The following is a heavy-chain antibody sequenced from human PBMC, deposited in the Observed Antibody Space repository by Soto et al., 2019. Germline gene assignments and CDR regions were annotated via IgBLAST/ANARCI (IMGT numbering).Heavy chain of an antibody. V-gene: IGHV2-5*02. Sequence: QITLKESGPTLVKHTQTLTLTCTFSGFSLSTSGVGVGWIRQPPGKALEWLALIYWDDDKRYSPSLKSRLTITQDTSKNQVVITMTNMDPVDTATYSCAHNPPTVTMNDAFDIWGQGTMVTVSS. D-gene: IGHD4-17*01. CDR1: GFSLSTSGVG. J-gene: IGHJ3*02. CDR3: AHNPPTVTMNDAFDI. CDR2: IYWDDDK.